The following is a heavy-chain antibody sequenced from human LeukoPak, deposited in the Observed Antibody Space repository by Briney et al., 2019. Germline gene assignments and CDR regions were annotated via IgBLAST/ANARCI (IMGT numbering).Heavy chain of an antibody. V-gene: IGHV1-18*01. CDR3: ARSPLYGSCEY. Sequence: GASVKLSCKASGYTFSSYGISWVRQAPGQGLEWMGWISGYNGNTNSTQKLQGKVTMTTDTSTSTAYMALRSLRSDDTAVYYCARSPLYGSCEYWGQGTLVTVSS. D-gene: IGHD6-6*01. CDR1: GYTFSSYG. J-gene: IGHJ4*02. CDR2: ISGYNGNT.